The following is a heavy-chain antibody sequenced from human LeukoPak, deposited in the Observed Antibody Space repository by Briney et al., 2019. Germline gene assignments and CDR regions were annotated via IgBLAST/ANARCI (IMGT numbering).Heavy chain of an antibody. CDR1: GYSFTGYY. J-gene: IGHJ5*02. V-gene: IGHV1-2*02. D-gene: IGHD2-2*01. Sequence: ASVQVSCKASGYSFTGYYMHWVRQAPGQGLEWMGWINPNSGGTNYAQKFQGRVTMTRDTSISTAYMELSRLRSDDTAVYYCARGPYQLLSRFDPWGQGTLVTVSS. CDR2: INPNSGGT. CDR3: ARGPYQLLSRFDP.